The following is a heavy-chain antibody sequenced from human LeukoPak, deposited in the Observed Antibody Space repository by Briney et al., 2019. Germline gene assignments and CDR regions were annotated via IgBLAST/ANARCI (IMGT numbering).Heavy chain of an antibody. V-gene: IGHV4-39*01. CDR3: ARQGSYGSGSYFDY. CDR1: GGSISSGDYY. Sequence: SETLSLTCTVSGGSISSGDYYWSWIRQPPGKGLEWIGSIYYSGSTYYNPSLKSRVTISVDTSKNQFSLKLSSVTAADTAVYYCARQGSYGSGSYFDYWGQGTLVTVSS. J-gene: IGHJ4*02. CDR2: IYYSGST. D-gene: IGHD3-10*01.